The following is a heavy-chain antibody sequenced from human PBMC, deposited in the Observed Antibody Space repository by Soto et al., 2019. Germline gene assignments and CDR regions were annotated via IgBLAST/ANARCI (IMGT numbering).Heavy chain of an antibody. Sequence: GGSLRLSCAASGFTVSRNYMSWVRQAPGKGLEWVSVIYSGGSTYYADSVKGRFTISRDNSKNTLYLQMNSLRAEDTALYYCTKDKHGYGMDVWGQGTTVTVSS. CDR1: GFTVSRNY. CDR2: IYSGGST. J-gene: IGHJ6*02. CDR3: TKDKHGYGMDV. V-gene: IGHV3-66*01.